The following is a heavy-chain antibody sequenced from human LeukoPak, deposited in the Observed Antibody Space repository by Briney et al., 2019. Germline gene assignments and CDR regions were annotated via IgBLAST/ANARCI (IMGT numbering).Heavy chain of an antibody. CDR3: ARDKTTTVTTHHFDY. CDR1: GYTFTSYY. CDR2: INPSGGST. J-gene: IGHJ4*02. Sequence: ASVKVSCKASGYTFTSYYMHWVRQAPGQGLEWMGIINPSGGSTSYAQKFQGRVTMTRDTSTSTAYMELSSLRSEDTAVYYCARDKTTTVTTHHFDYWGQGTLVTVSS. D-gene: IGHD4-17*01. V-gene: IGHV1-46*01.